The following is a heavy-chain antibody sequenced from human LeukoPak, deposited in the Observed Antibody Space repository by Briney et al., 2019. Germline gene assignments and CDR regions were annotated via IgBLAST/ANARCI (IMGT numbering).Heavy chain of an antibody. V-gene: IGHV2-5*02. CDR2: IYWDDDK. CDR1: GFSLSTSGVG. D-gene: IGHD5-18*01. CDR3: AHTKYSYGSYYFDY. J-gene: IGHJ4*02. Sequence: ESGPTLLKPPQTLPLTCTFSGFSLSTSGVGVGWIRQPPGKALEWLALIYWDDDKRYSPSLKSRLTITKDTSKNQVVLTMTNMDPVDTATYYCAHTKYSYGSYYFDYWGQGTLVTVSS.